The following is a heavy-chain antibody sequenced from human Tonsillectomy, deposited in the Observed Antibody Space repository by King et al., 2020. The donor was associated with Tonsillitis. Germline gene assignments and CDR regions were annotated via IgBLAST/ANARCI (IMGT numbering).Heavy chain of an antibody. V-gene: IGHV3-11*01. CDR1: GFTFSDHY. Sequence: VQLVESGGGLVKPGGSLRLSCAASGFTFSDHYMTWIRQAPGKGLEWISYIGSSGSSIYYADSVKGRFTISRDNAKDSLFLHMNSLTAEDTAVYYCARGPCSGGSCYLYGMDVWGQGTTVTVS. CDR3: ARGPCSGGSCYLYGMDV. D-gene: IGHD2-15*01. CDR2: IGSSGSSI. J-gene: IGHJ6*02.